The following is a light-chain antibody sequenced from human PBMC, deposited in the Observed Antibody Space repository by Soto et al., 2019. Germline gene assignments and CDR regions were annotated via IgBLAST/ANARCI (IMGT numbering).Light chain of an antibody. CDR1: QSISNY. Sequence: DIQMTQSPSSLSASVGARVTITCRASQSISNYLNWYQQKPGKAPKLLMFAASSLQSGVPSRFRGGGSGTDFTLTISSLQPEDFATYYCQQSYSTPRTFGQGTKVEIK. V-gene: IGKV1-39*01. CDR3: QQSYSTPRT. CDR2: AAS. J-gene: IGKJ1*01.